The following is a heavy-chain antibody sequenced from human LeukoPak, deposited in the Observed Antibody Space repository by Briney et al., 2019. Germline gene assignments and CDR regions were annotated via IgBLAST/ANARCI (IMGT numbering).Heavy chain of an antibody. Sequence: ASVKVSCKASGYTFTGYYMHWVRQAPGQGLEWMGWINPNSGGTNYAQKFQGRVTMTRDTSISTAYMELSSLRSEDTAVYYCARFSAPSDDGMDVWGQGTTVTVSS. CDR2: INPNSGGT. D-gene: IGHD3-10*01. CDR1: GYTFTGYY. V-gene: IGHV1-2*02. J-gene: IGHJ6*02. CDR3: ARFSAPSDDGMDV.